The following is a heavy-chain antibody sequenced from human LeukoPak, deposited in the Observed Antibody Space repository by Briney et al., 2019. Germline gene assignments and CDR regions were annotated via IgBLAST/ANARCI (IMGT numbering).Heavy chain of an antibody. J-gene: IGHJ4*02. Sequence: GGSLRLSCAASGFTFSSYEVNWVRQAPGKGLEWVSYISSSGSTIYYADSVKGRFTISRDNAKNLLYLQMNSVRAEDTAVYYCARGDYYDSSGFDYWGQGTLVTVSS. CDR3: ARGDYYDSSGFDY. D-gene: IGHD3-22*01. CDR2: ISSSGSTI. V-gene: IGHV3-48*03. CDR1: GFTFSSYE.